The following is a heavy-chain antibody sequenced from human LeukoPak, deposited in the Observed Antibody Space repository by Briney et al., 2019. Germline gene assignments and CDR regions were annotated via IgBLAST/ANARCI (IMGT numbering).Heavy chain of an antibody. CDR3: ARDSGAVAGYFYYYGMDV. J-gene: IGHJ6*02. CDR2: IFYTGST. Sequence: SETLSLTCTVSGGSISSDNYYWSWIRQHPGKGLEWIGYIFYTGSTYYNPSLKSRVSISVDTSKNQFSLRLRSVTAADTAVYYCARDSGAVAGYFYYYGMDVWGQGTTVTASS. V-gene: IGHV4-31*03. D-gene: IGHD6-19*01. CDR1: GGSISSDNYY.